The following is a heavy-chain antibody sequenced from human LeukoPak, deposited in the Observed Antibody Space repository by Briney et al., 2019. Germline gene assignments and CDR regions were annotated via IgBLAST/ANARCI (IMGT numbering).Heavy chain of an antibody. D-gene: IGHD3-16*01. CDR3: ARGEGFLDY. CDR2: ITPYNGNT. Sequence: ASVKVSCKASGYTFINYGITWVRQAPGQGLEWMGWITPYNGNTNYPQNLQDRATMTTDTSTSTAYMELRSLRSDDTAVYYCARGEGFLDYRGQGTLVTVSS. J-gene: IGHJ4*02. V-gene: IGHV1-18*01. CDR1: GYTFINYG.